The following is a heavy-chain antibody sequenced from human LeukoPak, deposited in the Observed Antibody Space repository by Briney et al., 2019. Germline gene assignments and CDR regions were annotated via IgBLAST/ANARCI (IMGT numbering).Heavy chain of an antibody. CDR1: GFTFSSYS. D-gene: IGHD5-12*01. V-gene: IGHV3-21*01. Sequence: GGSLRLSCAASGFTFSSYSMNWVRQAPGKGLEWVSSISSSSSYIYYADSVKGRFTISRDNAKNSLYLQMNSLRAEDTAVYYCARDSIKGWLQFPFDYWGQGTLVTVPS. J-gene: IGHJ4*02. CDR3: ARDSIKGWLQFPFDY. CDR2: ISSSSSYI.